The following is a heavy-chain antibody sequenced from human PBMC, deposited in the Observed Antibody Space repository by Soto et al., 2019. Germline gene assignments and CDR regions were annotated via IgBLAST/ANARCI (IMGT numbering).Heavy chain of an antibody. Sequence: SETLSLTCTVSGGSISSGDYYWSWILQPPGKGLEWIGYIYYSGSTYYNPSLKSRVTISVDTSKNQFSLKLSSVTAADTAVYYCASSIAAAGAIYYYGMDVWGQGTTVTVSS. V-gene: IGHV4-30-4*01. D-gene: IGHD6-13*01. CDR2: IYYSGST. J-gene: IGHJ6*02. CDR3: ASSIAAAGAIYYYGMDV. CDR1: GGSISSGDYY.